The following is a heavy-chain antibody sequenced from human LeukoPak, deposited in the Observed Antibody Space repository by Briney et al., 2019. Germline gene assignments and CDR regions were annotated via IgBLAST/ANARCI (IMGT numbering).Heavy chain of an antibody. D-gene: IGHD5-18*01. V-gene: IGHV4-31*03. Sequence: SETLSLTCTVSGGSISSGGYYWSWIRQHPGKGLEWIGYIYYSGSTYYNPSLKSRVTISVDTSKNQFSLKLSSVTAADTAVYYCARGLGYSYGYGIDYWGQGTLVTVSS. CDR1: GGSISSGGYY. CDR3: ARGLGYSYGYGIDY. CDR2: IYYSGST. J-gene: IGHJ4*02.